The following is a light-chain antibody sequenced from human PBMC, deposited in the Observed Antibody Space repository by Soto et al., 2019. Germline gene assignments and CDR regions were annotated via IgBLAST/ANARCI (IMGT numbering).Light chain of an antibody. CDR3: QQRSDWPLT. Sequence: EIVLTHSPATLALSPCERATLSFRASQSVSSYLAWYQQKPGQAPRLLIYDVSNRASGIPARFSGSGSETDFTLTISSLEPEDFAVYYCQQRSDWPLTFGQGTRLEIK. CDR2: DVS. V-gene: IGKV3-11*01. CDR1: QSVSSY. J-gene: IGKJ5*01.